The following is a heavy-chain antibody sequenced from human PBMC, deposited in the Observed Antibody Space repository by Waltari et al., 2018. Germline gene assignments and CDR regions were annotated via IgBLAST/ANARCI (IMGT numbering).Heavy chain of an antibody. D-gene: IGHD6-19*01. CDR3: ATLPGYSSGWDNDY. V-gene: IGHV1-69*02. CDR1: GGTFSSYT. CDR2: IIPIRGIA. Sequence: QVQLVQSGAEVKKPGSSVKVSCKASGGTFSSYTISWVRQAPGQGLEWMGRIIPIRGIANYAQKFQGRVTITADKSTSTAYMELSSLRSEDTAVYYCATLPGYSSGWDNDYWGQGTLVTVSS. J-gene: IGHJ4*02.